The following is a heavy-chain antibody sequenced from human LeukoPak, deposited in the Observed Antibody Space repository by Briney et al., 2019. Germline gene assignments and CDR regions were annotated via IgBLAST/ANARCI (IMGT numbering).Heavy chain of an antibody. V-gene: IGHV3-48*01. Sequence: GGSLRLSCSGSGFTLSRYSANWVRQAPGKGLEWISYISNIGTIIYYADSVKGRFTISRDNAKISLYLQMNSLRAEDTAVYYCAKLVGGSGSSFDYWGQGTLVTVSS. CDR1: GFTLSRYS. J-gene: IGHJ4*02. CDR2: ISNIGTII. CDR3: AKLVGGSGSSFDY. D-gene: IGHD3-10*01.